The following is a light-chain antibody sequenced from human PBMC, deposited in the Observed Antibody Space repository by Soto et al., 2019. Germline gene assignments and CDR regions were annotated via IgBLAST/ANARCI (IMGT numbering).Light chain of an antibody. CDR2: MAS. CDR3: QQYSTPPWT. J-gene: IGKJ1*01. Sequence: DIQMTQAASTWSAYVGDRVTITCRASQTISMWLAWYQQKPGKAPELLIYMASNLKSGVPSRFSGSGSGTEFTLTISGLQADDFATFYCQQYSTPPWTFGHGTKVDIK. V-gene: IGKV1-5*03. CDR1: QTISMW.